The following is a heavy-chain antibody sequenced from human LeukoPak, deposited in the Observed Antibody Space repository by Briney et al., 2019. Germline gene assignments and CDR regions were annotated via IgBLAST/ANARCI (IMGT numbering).Heavy chain of an antibody. CDR2: ISSSSSTI. V-gene: IGHV3-48*01. D-gene: IGHD3-3*01. Sequence: GGSLRLSCAASGFTFSNYNMNWLRQAPGKGLEGVSYISSSSSTIHYADSVKGRFTISRDNARNSLYLQMNSLRAEDTAVYYCARDFLEDGYWGQGTLVTVSS. CDR1: GFTFSNYN. CDR3: ARDFLEDGY. J-gene: IGHJ4*02.